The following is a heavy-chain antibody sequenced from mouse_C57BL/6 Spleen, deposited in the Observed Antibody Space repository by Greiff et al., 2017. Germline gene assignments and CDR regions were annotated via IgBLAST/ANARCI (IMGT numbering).Heavy chain of an antibody. CDR3: TREGVHYYGSSPLYAMDY. Sequence: EVQLVESGEGLVKPGGSLKLSCAASGFTFSSYAMSWVRQTPEKRLEWVAYISSGGDYIYYADTVKGRFTFSRDNARNTLYLQLSSLKSEDTAMYYCTREGVHYYGSSPLYAMDYWGQGTSVTVSS. V-gene: IGHV5-9-1*02. CDR2: ISSGGDYI. J-gene: IGHJ4*01. D-gene: IGHD1-1*01. CDR1: GFTFSSYA.